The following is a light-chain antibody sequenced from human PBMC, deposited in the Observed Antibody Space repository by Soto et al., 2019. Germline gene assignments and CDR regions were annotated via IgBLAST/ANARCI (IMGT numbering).Light chain of an antibody. J-gene: IGLJ2*01. CDR1: SSNIGSNT. Sequence: QSVLTQPPSASGTHGQRVTISCSGSSSNIGSNTVNWYQQLPGTAPKLLIYSNNQRPSGVPDRFSGSKTGTSASLSISGLQSEDEADYYCAAWDDSLNGLFGGGTKVTVL. CDR3: AAWDDSLNGL. V-gene: IGLV1-44*01. CDR2: SNN.